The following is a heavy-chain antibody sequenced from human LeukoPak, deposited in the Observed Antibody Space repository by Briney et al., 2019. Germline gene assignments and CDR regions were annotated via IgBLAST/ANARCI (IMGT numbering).Heavy chain of an antibody. CDR3: AREARRVYYYGSGSGYFDY. V-gene: IGHV4-34*01. D-gene: IGHD3-10*01. CDR1: GGSFSGYY. Sequence: SETLSLTCSVSGGSFSGYYWSWIRQPPGKGLEWIGEINHSGSTNYNPSLKSRVTISVDTSKNQFSLKLSSVTAADTAVYYCAREARRVYYYGSGSGYFDYWGQGTLVTVPS. CDR2: INHSGST. J-gene: IGHJ4*02.